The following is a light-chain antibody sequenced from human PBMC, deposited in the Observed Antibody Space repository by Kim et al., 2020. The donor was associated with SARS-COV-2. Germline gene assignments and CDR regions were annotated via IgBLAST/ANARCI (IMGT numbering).Light chain of an antibody. Sequence: VSPGQPASITCSGDKLGDKYACWYQQKPGQSPVLVIYQDSKRPSGIPERFSGSNSGNTATLTISGTQAMDEADYYCQAWDSSTVVFGGGTQLTVL. V-gene: IGLV3-1*01. CDR3: QAWDSSTVV. J-gene: IGLJ2*01. CDR1: KLGDKY. CDR2: QDS.